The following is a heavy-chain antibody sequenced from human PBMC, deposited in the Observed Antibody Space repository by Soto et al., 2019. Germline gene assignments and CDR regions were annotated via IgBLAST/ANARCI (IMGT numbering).Heavy chain of an antibody. CDR3: ALMVAAPNT. D-gene: IGHD6-13*01. CDR1: GYSFTGYP. Sequence: VNLVQSGAEVKKPGASVRVSCKASGYSFTGYPIHWVRQAPGQRPEWMGKINPASGYTKYSHNFQVRVTLTRDTSANTAHMELSSLRSEDTAVYYCALMVAAPNTWGQGTLVTVSS. CDR2: INPASGYT. V-gene: IGHV1-3*01. J-gene: IGHJ4*02.